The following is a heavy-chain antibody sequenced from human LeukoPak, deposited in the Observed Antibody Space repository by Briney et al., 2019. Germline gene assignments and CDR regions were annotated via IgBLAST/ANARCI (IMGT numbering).Heavy chain of an antibody. Sequence: PGGSLRLSCAASGFTFRSYWMNWVRQAPGKGLEWVANIKEDGSEKYYVDSVKGRFAISRDNAKSSLYLQMNSLRAEDTAVYYCARKVTGTTFFDYWGQGTLVTVSS. CDR3: ARKVTGTTFFDY. CDR2: IKEDGSEK. J-gene: IGHJ4*02. CDR1: GFTFRSYW. V-gene: IGHV3-7*02. D-gene: IGHD1-1*01.